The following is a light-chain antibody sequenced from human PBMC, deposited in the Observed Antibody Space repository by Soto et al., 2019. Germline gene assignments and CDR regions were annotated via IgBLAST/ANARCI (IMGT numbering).Light chain of an antibody. CDR2: DVN. J-gene: IGLJ2*01. CDR1: SSDLGGSNY. CDR3: SSYTSSNTLI. Sequence: QSALTQPASVSGSPGQSIAISCTGTSSDLGGSNYVSWYQQHPGKAPKLMIHDVNSRPSGISDRFSGSKSGNTASLIISGLQAEDEADYYCSSYTSSNTLIFGGGTKVTVL. V-gene: IGLV2-14*03.